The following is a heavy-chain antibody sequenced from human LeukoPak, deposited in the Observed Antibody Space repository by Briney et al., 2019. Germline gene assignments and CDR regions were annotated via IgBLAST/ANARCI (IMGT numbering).Heavy chain of an antibody. CDR3: ARDIYFGILTGSDYYGMDV. J-gene: IGHJ6*02. D-gene: IGHD3-9*01. CDR2: IIPIFGTA. CDR1: GGTFSSYA. Sequence: GSSVKVSCKASGGTFSSYAISWVRQAPGQGLEWMGGIIPIFGTANYAQKFQGRVTITADESTSTAYMELSSLRSEDTAVYYCARDIYFGILTGSDYYGMDVWGQGTTVTVSS. V-gene: IGHV1-69*01.